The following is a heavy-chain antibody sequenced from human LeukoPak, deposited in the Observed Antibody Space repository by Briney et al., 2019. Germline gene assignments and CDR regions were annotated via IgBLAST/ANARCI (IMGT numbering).Heavy chain of an antibody. CDR3: ARDHSSGWYGNMDV. J-gene: IGHJ6*03. CDR1: GFTFTSYS. CDR2: ISSSSSYI. Sequence: PGGSLRLSCAASGFTFTSYSMNWVRQAPGEGLEWVSSISSSSSYIYYADSVKGRFTISRDNAKNSLYLQMNSLRAEDTAVYYCARDHSSGWYGNMDVWGKGTTVTVSS. D-gene: IGHD6-19*01. V-gene: IGHV3-21*01.